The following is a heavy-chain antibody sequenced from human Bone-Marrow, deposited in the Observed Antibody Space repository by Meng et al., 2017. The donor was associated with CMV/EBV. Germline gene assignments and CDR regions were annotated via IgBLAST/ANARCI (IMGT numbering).Heavy chain of an antibody. D-gene: IGHD3-10*01. CDR3: AREASMVRGHVYYYYYVMDV. CDR1: GFTFSSYW. V-gene: IGHV3-7*01. Sequence: GESLKISCAASGFTFSSYWMSWVRQAPGKGLEWVANIKQDGSEKYYVDSVKGRFTISRDNAENSLYLQMNSLRAEDTAVYYCAREASMVRGHVYYYYYVMDVWGQGTTVTVSS. CDR2: IKQDGSEK. J-gene: IGHJ6*02.